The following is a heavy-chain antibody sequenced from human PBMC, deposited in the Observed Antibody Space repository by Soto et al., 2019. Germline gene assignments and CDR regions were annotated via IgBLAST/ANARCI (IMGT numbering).Heavy chain of an antibody. D-gene: IGHD1-26*01. Sequence: PGESLKISCKGSGYSFTSYWISWVRQMPGKGLEWMGRIDPSDSYTNYSPSFQGHVTISADKSISTAYLQWSSLKASDTAMYYCARHIPNFVGATGGDAFDIWGQGTMVTVSS. CDR2: IDPSDSYT. CDR3: ARHIPNFVGATGGDAFDI. J-gene: IGHJ3*02. V-gene: IGHV5-10-1*01. CDR1: GYSFTSYW.